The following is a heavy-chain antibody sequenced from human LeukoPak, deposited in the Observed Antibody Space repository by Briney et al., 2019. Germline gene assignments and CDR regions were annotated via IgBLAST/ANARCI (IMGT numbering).Heavy chain of an antibody. CDR1: GFTFSSYG. V-gene: IGHV3-33*01. CDR3: ARDITVSSGWGGLTHP. J-gene: IGHJ5*02. D-gene: IGHD6-19*01. Sequence: GGSLTLSCAASGFTFSSYGMHWVRQAPGKGLEWVAVIWYDGSNKYYADSVKGRFTISRDNSKNTLYLQMNSLRAEDTAVYYCARDITVSSGWGGLTHPWGQGTLVTVSS. CDR2: IWYDGSNK.